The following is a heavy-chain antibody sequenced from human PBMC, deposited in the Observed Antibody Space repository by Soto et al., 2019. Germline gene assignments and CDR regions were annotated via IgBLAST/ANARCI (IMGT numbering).Heavy chain of an antibody. D-gene: IGHD2-21*02. J-gene: IGHJ6*02. CDR2: IYWDGDK. CDR3: EHSRCGGDCLRSYSSHYYYGMDV. CDR1: GFSLNTGGLG. Sequence: QITLKESGSTLVKPTQTLTLTCTFSGFSLNTGGLGVGWIRQPPGKALEWLALIYWDGDKRYSPSLQSRLSITKDTASNQVVLTRTHMDPVDPATYSCEHSRCGGDCLRSYSSHYYYGMDVWGQGNTVTVSS. V-gene: IGHV2-5*02.